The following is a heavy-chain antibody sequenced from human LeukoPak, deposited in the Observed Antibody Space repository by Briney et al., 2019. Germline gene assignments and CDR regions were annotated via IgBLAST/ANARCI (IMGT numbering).Heavy chain of an antibody. CDR2: ISSSSAHI. CDR3: AKARIAAAGTGAFDV. CDR1: GLTFSGYD. J-gene: IGHJ3*01. Sequence: GGSLRLSCEASGLTFSGYDMHWVRQAPGKGLEWVSFISSSSAHINYADSVKGRFTISRDNPRNSLYLQMNSLRAEDTAVYYCAKARIAAAGTGAFDVWGQGAMVTVSS. D-gene: IGHD6-13*01. V-gene: IGHV3-11*03.